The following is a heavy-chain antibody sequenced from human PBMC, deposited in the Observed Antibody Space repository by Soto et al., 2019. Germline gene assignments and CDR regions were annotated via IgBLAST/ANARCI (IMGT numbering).Heavy chain of an antibody. J-gene: IGHJ4*02. Sequence: SGPTLVNPTQTLTLTCTFSAFSLSTNGVGVGWIRQPPGKPLEWLAVIYWNEDKRYSRSLKSRLSITKDTSKNQVVLTMTTMDPVDTATYYCVHTVMVHTITGGHYFDYRGPEILVTVSS. CDR2: IYWNEDK. D-gene: IGHD2-8*01. V-gene: IGHV2-5*01. CDR3: VHTVMVHTITGGHYFDY. CDR1: AFSLSTNGVG.